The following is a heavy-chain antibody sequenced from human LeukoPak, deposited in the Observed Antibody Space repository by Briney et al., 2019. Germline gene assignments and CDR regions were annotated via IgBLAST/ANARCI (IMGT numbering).Heavy chain of an antibody. V-gene: IGHV3-21*01. J-gene: IGHJ5*02. D-gene: IGHD1-26*01. CDR2: ISSSSSYI. Sequence: GGSLRLSCAASGFTFSSYSMNWVRQAPGKGLEWVSSISSSSSYIYYADSVKGRFTISRDNAKNSLYLQMNSLRAEDTAVYYCARDTLQGIVGAHKWFDPWGQGTLVTVSS. CDR3: ARDTLQGIVGAHKWFDP. CDR1: GFTFSSYS.